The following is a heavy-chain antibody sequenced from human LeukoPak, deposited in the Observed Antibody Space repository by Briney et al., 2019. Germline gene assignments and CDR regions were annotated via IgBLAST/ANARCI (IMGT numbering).Heavy chain of an antibody. Sequence: SETLSPTCTVSGGSIISSYYYWGWIRQPPGKGLEWIGSIYYSGSTYYNPSLKSRVTMSVDTSKNQFSLKLSSVTAADTAVYYCARASYSSGWYRGGLDYWGQGTLVTVSS. CDR1: GGSIISSYYY. V-gene: IGHV4-39*07. CDR3: ARASYSSGWYRGGLDY. J-gene: IGHJ4*02. D-gene: IGHD6-19*01. CDR2: IYYSGST.